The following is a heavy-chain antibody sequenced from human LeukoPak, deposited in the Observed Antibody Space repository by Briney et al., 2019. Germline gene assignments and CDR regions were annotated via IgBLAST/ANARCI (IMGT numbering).Heavy chain of an antibody. Sequence: GGSLRLSCAASGFTLSSLAMHWVRQAPGKGLEWVSSSVTRSGTKYYADSVMGRFTISRDSAMNSVSLQINSLRAEDTAVYYCLQQMTYGELSDPDFRGQGTLVTVSS. V-gene: IGHV3-21*01. CDR1: GFTLSSLA. J-gene: IGHJ4*02. D-gene: IGHD3-16*02. CDR3: LQQMTYGELSDPDF. CDR2: SVTRSGTK.